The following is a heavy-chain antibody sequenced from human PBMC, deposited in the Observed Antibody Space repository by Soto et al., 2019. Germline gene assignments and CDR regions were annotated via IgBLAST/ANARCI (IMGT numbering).Heavy chain of an antibody. D-gene: IGHD5-12*01. V-gene: IGHV4-31*03. J-gene: IGHJ6*02. Sequence: SETLSLTCTVSGGSISSGGYYWYWIRQHPGKGLEWIGYIYYSGTTYYNPSLKSRVTISVDTSKNQFSLKLSSVTAADTAVYYCAASCVACCGFNCYVMDVWGQGTTVTVSS. CDR1: GGSISSGGYY. CDR3: AASCVACCGFNCYVMDV. CDR2: IYYSGTT.